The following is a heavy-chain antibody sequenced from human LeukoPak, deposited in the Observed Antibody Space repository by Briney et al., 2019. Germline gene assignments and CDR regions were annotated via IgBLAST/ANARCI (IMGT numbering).Heavy chain of an antibody. V-gene: IGHV4-4*02. CDR2: IYHSGST. CDR3: ARSGSRYYYYMDV. J-gene: IGHJ6*03. CDR1: GGSISRSNW. Sequence: SETLSLTCAVSGGSISRSNWWSWVRQPPGKGLEWIGEIYHSGSTNYNPSLKSRVTISVDKSKNQFSLKLSSVTAADTAVYYCARSGSRYYYYMDVWGKGTTVTVSS. D-gene: IGHD6-13*01.